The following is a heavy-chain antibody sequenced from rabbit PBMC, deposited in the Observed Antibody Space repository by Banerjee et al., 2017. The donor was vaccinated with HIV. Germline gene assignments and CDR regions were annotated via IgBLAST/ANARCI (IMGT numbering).Heavy chain of an antibody. CDR1: GSDISSNA. V-gene: IGHV1S40*01. CDR3: ARDLAGVIGWNFNL. CDR2: IYTSSGNT. Sequence: KPGRSLTLTCKASGSDISSNAMCWVRQAPGKGLELIACIYTSSGNTVYASWAKGRFTISKTSSTTVTLQMTSLTAADTATYLCARDLAGVIGWNFNLWGQGTLVTVS. J-gene: IGHJ4*01. D-gene: IGHD4-1*01.